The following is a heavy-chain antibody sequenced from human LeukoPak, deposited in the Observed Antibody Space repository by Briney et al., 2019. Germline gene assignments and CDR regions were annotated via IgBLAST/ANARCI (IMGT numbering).Heavy chain of an antibody. D-gene: IGHD3-3*01. CDR3: AKASESGRGYFDS. V-gene: IGHV3-23*01. CDR2: ISGSGGTT. J-gene: IGHJ4*02. Sequence: GGSLRLSCSASGFTFSRHAMTWVRQAPGKRLEWVSSISGSGGTTYYADSVKGRFTISRDNSMTALYLQMNSLRAEDTAVYYCAKASESGRGYFDSWGQGTLVTVSS. CDR1: GFTFSRHA.